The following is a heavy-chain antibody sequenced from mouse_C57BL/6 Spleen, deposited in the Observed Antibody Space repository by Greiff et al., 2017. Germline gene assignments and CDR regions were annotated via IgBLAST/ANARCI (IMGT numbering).Heavy chain of an antibody. CDR1: GYSFTDYN. D-gene: IGHD4-1*01. J-gene: IGHJ1*03. CDR3: ASSPNWWEDRYFDV. CDR2: INPNYGTT. V-gene: IGHV1-39*01. Sequence: VQLQQSGPELVKPGASVKISCKASGYSFTDYNMNWVKQSNGKSLEWIGVINPNYGTTSYNQKFKGKATLTVDQSSSTAYMQPNSLTSADSADYYGASSPNWWEDRYFDVWGTGTTVTVSS.